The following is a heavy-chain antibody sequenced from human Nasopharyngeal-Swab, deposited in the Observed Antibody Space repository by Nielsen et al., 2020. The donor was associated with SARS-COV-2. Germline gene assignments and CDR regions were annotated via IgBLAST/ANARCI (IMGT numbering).Heavy chain of an antibody. CDR3: ARGLSGVVPAPILGLGPYYYFYYLDV. CDR1: GESCSANY. D-gene: IGHD2-2*01. V-gene: IGHV4-34*01. Sequence: SETLSLTCAVSGESCSANYWGWIRQPPGKGLEWIGEINHSGSTNYNPSLKSRVTISVDTYKSQFSLKLTTVIAADTSVYYCARGLSGVVPAPILGLGPYYYFYYLDVWGKGTTVTVSS. J-gene: IGHJ6*03. CDR2: INHSGST.